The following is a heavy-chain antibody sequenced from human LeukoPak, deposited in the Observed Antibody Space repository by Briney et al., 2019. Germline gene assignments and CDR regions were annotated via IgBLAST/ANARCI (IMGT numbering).Heavy chain of an antibody. J-gene: IGHJ4*02. CDR3: ARRTYSSSSFDY. D-gene: IGHD6-6*01. CDR1: GGSIRSANHF. CDR2: IYYSGRT. V-gene: IGHV4-39*01. Sequence: ETLSLTCTVSGGSIRSANHFWGWIRQPPGKGLEWIGIIYYSGRTYFNPSLKSRVTIGVDTSKNQFSLKLRSVTAADTAVYYCARRTYSSSSFDYWGQGTLVTVSS.